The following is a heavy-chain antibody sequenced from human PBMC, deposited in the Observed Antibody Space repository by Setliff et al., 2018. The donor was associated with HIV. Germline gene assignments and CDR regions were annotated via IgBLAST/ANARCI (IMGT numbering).Heavy chain of an antibody. V-gene: IGHV1-2*06. CDR2: INPNSGGT. J-gene: IGHJ4*02. D-gene: IGHD3-3*01. CDR3: ARANFWSGYYGY. CDR1: GYTFTGYY. Sequence: ASVKVSCKASGYTFTGYYMHWVRQAPGQGLEWMGRINPNSGGTNYAPKFQGRVTMTRDTSISTAYMELTRLRSDDTAVYYCARANFWSGYYGYWGQGTLVTVSS.